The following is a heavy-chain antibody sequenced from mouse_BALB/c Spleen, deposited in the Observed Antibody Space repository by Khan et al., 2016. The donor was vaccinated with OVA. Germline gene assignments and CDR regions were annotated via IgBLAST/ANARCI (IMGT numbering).Heavy chain of an antibody. CDR2: IDPSNGGT. V-gene: IGHV1S135*01. D-gene: IGHD2-2*01. CDR1: GYSFTSYY. J-gene: IGHJ3*01. CDR3: ARQGYVAWFAY. Sequence: EVQLQQSGPELMKPGASVKISCKASGYSFTSYYIHWVKQSHGKSLEWIGYIDPSNGGTSYNPKFKGKATLTVDKSSSTAYMHLSSLTSDDSAVYYCARQGYVAWFAYWGQGTLVTVSA.